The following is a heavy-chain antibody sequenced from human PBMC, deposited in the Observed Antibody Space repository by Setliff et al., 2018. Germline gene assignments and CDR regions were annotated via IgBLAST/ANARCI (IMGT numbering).Heavy chain of an antibody. D-gene: IGHD3-10*01. V-gene: IGHV3-23*03. CDR2: LDNDGST. J-gene: IGHJ4*02. Sequence: VGSLRLSCAASGFIFKNFAMSWVRQAPGKGLEWVSLLDNDGSTYYSDSVKGRFTISRGTSKNTLYLQMSSLRTEDTAMYYCRLWFGELLRDYWGQGTLVTVSS. CDR1: GFIFKNFA. CDR3: RLWFGELLRDY.